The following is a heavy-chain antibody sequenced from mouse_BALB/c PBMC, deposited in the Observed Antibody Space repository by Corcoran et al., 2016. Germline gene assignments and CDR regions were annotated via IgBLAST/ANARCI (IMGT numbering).Heavy chain of an antibody. CDR2: INPYNGAT. J-gene: IGHJ3*01. Sequence: EVQLQLSGPELVKPGASVKISCKASGYSFNGYYMHWVKQSHVKSLEWIGRINPYNGATRYNQNFKDKASLTVDKSSSTAYMELHSMTSEDSAVYYCARGGESTIPLLFAYWGQGTLVTVSA. CDR1: GYSFNGYY. D-gene: IGHD2-1*01. V-gene: IGHV1-26*01. CDR3: ARGGESTIPLLFAY.